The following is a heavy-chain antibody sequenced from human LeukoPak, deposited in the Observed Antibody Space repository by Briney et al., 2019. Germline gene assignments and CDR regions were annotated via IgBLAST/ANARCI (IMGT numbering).Heavy chain of an antibody. J-gene: IGHJ4*02. V-gene: IGHV3-23*01. Sequence: GGSLRLSGAASGFTFSSYAMSWVRQAPGKGLEWVSGISGSGDSTYNADSVRGRFTISRDNSKNMLYLQMNSLRAEDTAVYYRAKDITYTSGWYRGGFFDYWGQGTLVTVSS. CDR1: GFTFSSYA. CDR3: AKDITYTSGWYRGGFFDY. CDR2: ISGSGDST. D-gene: IGHD6-19*01.